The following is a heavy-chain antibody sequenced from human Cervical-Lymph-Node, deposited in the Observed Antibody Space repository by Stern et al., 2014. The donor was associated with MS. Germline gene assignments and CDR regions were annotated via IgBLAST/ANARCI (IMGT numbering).Heavy chain of an antibody. V-gene: IGHV3-21*01. Sequence: EVQLVESGGGLVKPGGSLRLSCAVSGFTFSSYSMNWVRQAPGKGLEWVSFISTRSSNIYYAESVKGRFTISRDNAKKLLYLQMNSLRAEDTAVYYCARVATMIVGADLDYWGQGTLVTVSS. J-gene: IGHJ4*02. CDR3: ARVATMIVGADLDY. D-gene: IGHD3-22*01. CDR1: GFTFSSYS. CDR2: ISTRSSNI.